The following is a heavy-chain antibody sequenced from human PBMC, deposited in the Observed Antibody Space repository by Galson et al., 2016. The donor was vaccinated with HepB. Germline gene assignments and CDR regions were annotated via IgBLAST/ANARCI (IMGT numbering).Heavy chain of an antibody. Sequence: LRLSCAASGFTFSTYGMHWVRQAPGKGLEWVAVIWYDGSNKYYADSVKGRFTISRDNSKNTLYVQMNSLRAEDTAVYYCARDYRRPNDGFRSGYGYYYYYGMDVWGQGTTVTVSS. CDR3: ARDYRRPNDGFRSGYGYYYYYGMDV. J-gene: IGHJ6*02. V-gene: IGHV3-33*01. D-gene: IGHD3-3*01. CDR2: IWYDGSNK. CDR1: GFTFSTYG.